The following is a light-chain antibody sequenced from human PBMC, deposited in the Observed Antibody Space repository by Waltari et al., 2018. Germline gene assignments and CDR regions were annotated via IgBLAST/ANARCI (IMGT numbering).Light chain of an antibody. V-gene: IGKV3D-15*01. CDR2: GTA. CDR1: QSVRST. CDR3: QQYDHWPWT. J-gene: IGKJ1*01. Sequence: DIVMTQSPATLSLSPGDSATLSCRASQSVRSTFAWFQQKPGQPPRLLIYGTATRATGIPARFSGSGSGTECSLTISSLQPEDFATYYCQQYDHWPWTFGQGTRVEAK.